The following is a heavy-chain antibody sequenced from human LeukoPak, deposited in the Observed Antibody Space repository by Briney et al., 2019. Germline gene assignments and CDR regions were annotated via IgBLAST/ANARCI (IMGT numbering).Heavy chain of an antibody. V-gene: IGHV4-61*02. J-gene: IGHJ3*02. CDR2: IYTSGST. CDR1: GGSISSGSYY. Sequence: SETPSLTCTVSGGSISSGSYYWSWIRQPAGKGLEWIGRIYTSGSTNYNPSLKSRVTISVDTSKNQFSLKLSSVTAADTAVYYCAGHSYFYDSSGYLIWGQGTMVTVSS. CDR3: AGHSYFYDSSGYLI. D-gene: IGHD3-22*01.